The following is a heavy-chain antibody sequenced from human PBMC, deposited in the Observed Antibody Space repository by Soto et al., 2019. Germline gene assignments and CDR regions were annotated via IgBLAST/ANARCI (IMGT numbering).Heavy chain of an antibody. CDR1: GGSVSSGSYY. CDR2: IYYSGST. V-gene: IGHV4-61*01. Sequence: SETLSLTCTVSGGSVSSGSYYWSWIRQPPGKGLEWIGYIYYSGSTNYNPSLKSRVTISVDTSKNQFSLKLSSVTAADTAVYYCASTNTYYYDSSGYTMDVWGQGTTVTVSS. D-gene: IGHD3-22*01. J-gene: IGHJ6*02. CDR3: ASTNTYYYDSSGYTMDV.